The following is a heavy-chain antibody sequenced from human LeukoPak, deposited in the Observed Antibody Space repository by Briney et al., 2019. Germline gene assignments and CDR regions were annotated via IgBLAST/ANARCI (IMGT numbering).Heavy chain of an antibody. CDR1: GFTFSSYD. CDR3: ARDSVAVAGTKHYYYNMDV. D-gene: IGHD6-19*01. V-gene: IGHV3-48*03. J-gene: IGHJ6*03. Sequence: GGSLRLSCAASGFTFSSYDMNWVRQAPGKGLEWVSYISSSAYTKYYADSVKGRFTISRDNAKNSLYLQMNSLRAEDTAVYYCARDSVAVAGTKHYYYNMDVWGKGTTVTISS. CDR2: ISSSAYTK.